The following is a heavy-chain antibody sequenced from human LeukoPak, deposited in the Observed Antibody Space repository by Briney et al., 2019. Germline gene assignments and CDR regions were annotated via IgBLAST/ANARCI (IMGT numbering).Heavy chain of an antibody. Sequence: GGSLRLSCAASGFTFDSYGMHWVRQAPGKGLEWVAVLSYDGTNKYSADTVRGRFTISRDNSKNTLWLQMDSLGPEDTAVYYCARDGIAPNYYHGVDVWGQGTTVTVSS. CDR1: GFTFDSYG. D-gene: IGHD6-13*01. CDR2: LSYDGTNK. CDR3: ARDGIAPNYYHGVDV. J-gene: IGHJ6*02. V-gene: IGHV3-30*03.